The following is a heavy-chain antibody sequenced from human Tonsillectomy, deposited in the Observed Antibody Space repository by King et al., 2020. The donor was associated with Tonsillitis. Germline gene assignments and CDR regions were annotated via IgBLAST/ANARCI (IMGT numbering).Heavy chain of an antibody. J-gene: IGHJ4*02. D-gene: IGHD1-26*01. CDR1: GGSFNGSY. CDR2: INHSGST. Sequence: VQLQQWGAGLLKPSETLSLTCAVYGGSFNGSYWSWIRQPPGKGLEWIGEINHSGSTNYNPSLKSRVTISVDTSKNQFSLKVSSVTAADTAVYYCAREQVGATYFDYWGQGSLVTVSS. CDR3: AREQVGATYFDY. V-gene: IGHV4-34*01.